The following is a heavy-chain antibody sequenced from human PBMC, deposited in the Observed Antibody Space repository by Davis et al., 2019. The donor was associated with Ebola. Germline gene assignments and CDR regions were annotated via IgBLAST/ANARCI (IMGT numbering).Heavy chain of an antibody. J-gene: IGHJ4*02. D-gene: IGHD6-19*01. CDR1: GFTVSSNY. CDR3: ARGAIAVAASFDY. V-gene: IGHV3-66*01. Sequence: PGGSLRLSCAASGFTVSSNYMSWVRQAPGKGLEWVSVIYSGGSTYYADSVKGRFTISRDNSKNTLYLQMNSLRAEDTAVYYCARGAIAVAASFDYWGQGTLVTVSS. CDR2: IYSGGST.